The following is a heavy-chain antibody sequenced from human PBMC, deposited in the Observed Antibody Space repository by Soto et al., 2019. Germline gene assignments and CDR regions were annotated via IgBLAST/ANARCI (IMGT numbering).Heavy chain of an antibody. CDR3: AREYCSGGSCSGHDYYYYGMEV. Sequence: ASVKVSCKASGYTFTSYYMHWVRQAPGQGLEWMGIINPSGGSTSYAQKFQGRVTMTRDTSTSTVYMELSSLRSEDTAVYYCAREYCSGGSCSGHDYYYYGMEVWGQGTTVTVSS. CDR1: GYTFTSYY. V-gene: IGHV1-46*01. J-gene: IGHJ6*02. D-gene: IGHD2-15*01. CDR2: INPSGGST.